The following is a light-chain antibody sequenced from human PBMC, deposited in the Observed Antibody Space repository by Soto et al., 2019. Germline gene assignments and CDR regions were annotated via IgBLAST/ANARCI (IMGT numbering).Light chain of an antibody. CDR2: AAS. CDR1: QSISSY. V-gene: IGKV1-39*01. Sequence: DIQMTQSPSSLSASVGDRVTITCRASQSISSYLNWYQQKPGKAPKLLIYAASSLQSGVPSRFSGSGSGTDFTLTISSLQPEDFATYYCQQKDTFGPGNKVDIK. CDR3: QQKDT. J-gene: IGKJ3*01.